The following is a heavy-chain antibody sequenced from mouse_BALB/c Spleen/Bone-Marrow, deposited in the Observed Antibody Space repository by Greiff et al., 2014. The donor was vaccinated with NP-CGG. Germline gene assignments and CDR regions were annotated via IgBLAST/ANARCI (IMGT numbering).Heavy chain of an antibody. CDR3: TRSGKRYGAMDY. Sequence: EVQVVESGGGLVKPGGSLKLSCAASGFTFSDYYMYWVRQTPEKRLEWVATISGGGTYTFYPDSVKGRFTISRDNAKNNLYLQMSSLQSEDTAMYYGTRSGKRYGAMDYWGQGTSVTVSS. V-gene: IGHV5-4*02. CDR1: GFTFSDYY. J-gene: IGHJ4*01. CDR2: ISGGGTYT. D-gene: IGHD2-10*02.